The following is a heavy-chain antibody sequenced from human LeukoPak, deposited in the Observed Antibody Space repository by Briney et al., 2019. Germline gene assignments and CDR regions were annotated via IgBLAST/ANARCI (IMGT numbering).Heavy chain of an antibody. J-gene: IGHJ5*02. CDR1: GFTFSNYA. Sequence: GGSLRLSCAASGFTFSNYAMSWVRQAPGKGLEWVSTIRTSGDNTYYADSVKGRFTIARDNSKNTLYLQMISLRAEDTALYYCAKCVTGWPNWFDPWGQGTLVTVSS. D-gene: IGHD6-19*01. CDR2: IRTSGDNT. CDR3: AKCVTGWPNWFDP. V-gene: IGHV3-23*01.